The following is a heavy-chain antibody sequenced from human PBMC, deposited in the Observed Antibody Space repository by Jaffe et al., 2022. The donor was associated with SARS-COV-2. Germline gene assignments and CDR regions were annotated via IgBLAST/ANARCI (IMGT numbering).Heavy chain of an antibody. CDR2: IYTSGNT. J-gene: IGHJ4*02. CDR1: GGSISSASYY. D-gene: IGHD5-12*01. Sequence: QVQLQESGPGLVKPSQTLSLTCTVSGGSISSASYYWSWIRQPAGKGLQWIGRIYTSGNTYYNPSLKSRVTISVDTSKNQFSLKLTSVTAADTAVYYCARGGVATRDLDYWGQGTLVTVSS. CDR3: ARGGVATRDLDY. V-gene: IGHV4-61*02.